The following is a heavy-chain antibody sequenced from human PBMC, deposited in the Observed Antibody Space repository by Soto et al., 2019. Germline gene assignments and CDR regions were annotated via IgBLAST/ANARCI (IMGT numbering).Heavy chain of an antibody. Sequence: GGSLRLSCAASGFTFSSYAMSWVRQAPGKGLEWVSAISGSGCSTYYADSVKGRFTISRDNSKNTLYLQMNSLRAEDTAVYYCAKDCDDSSGYYYYYYYGMDVWGQGTTVTVSS. CDR2: ISGSGCST. CDR1: GFTFSSYA. D-gene: IGHD3-22*01. V-gene: IGHV3-23*01. CDR3: AKDCDDSSGYYYYYYYGMDV. J-gene: IGHJ6*02.